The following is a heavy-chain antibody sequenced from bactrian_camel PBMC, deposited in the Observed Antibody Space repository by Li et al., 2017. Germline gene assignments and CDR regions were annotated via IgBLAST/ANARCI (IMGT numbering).Heavy chain of an antibody. D-gene: IGHD1*01. Sequence: HVQLVESGGGSVQAGGSLRLSCAASGYTYSTYCMGWFRQAPGKERERVAFIDSNGNTAYADSVKGRFTISKDNAKNTLYLQMNSLKPEDSAMYYCAAASMRMLLNRVSRDPCDPDAMPYPDVSQGTQVTVS. V-gene: IGHV3S55*01. CDR2: IDSNGNT. J-gene: IGHJ4*01. CDR1: GYTYSTYC.